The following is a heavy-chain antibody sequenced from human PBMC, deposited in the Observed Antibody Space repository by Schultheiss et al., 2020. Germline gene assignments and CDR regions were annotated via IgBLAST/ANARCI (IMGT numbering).Heavy chain of an antibody. CDR2: ISYDGSNK. J-gene: IGHJ5*02. Sequence: GESLKISCAASGFTFSSYAMHWVRQAPGKGLEWVAVISYDGSNKYYADSVKGRFTISRDNSKNTLYLQMNSLRAEDTAVYYCARGGEYQLLLLCNWFDPWGQGTLVTVSS. V-gene: IGHV3-30-3*01. CDR3: ARGGEYQLLLLCNWFDP. CDR1: GFTFSSYA. D-gene: IGHD2-2*01.